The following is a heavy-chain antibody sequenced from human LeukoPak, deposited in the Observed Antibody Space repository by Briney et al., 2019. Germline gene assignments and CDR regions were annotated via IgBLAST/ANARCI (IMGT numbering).Heavy chain of an antibody. CDR2: INGDGSTT. CDR1: GFTFNTNW. D-gene: IGHD2-15*01. J-gene: IGHJ4*02. Sequence: GGSLRLSCAASGFTFNTNWMHWVRQAPGKGLVWVSCINGDGSTTTYADSVKGRFTISRDNAKNSLYLQMNSLRAEDTAVYYCARARYCSGGSCYAEYWGQGTLVTVSS. CDR3: ARARYCSGGSCYAEY. V-gene: IGHV3-74*01.